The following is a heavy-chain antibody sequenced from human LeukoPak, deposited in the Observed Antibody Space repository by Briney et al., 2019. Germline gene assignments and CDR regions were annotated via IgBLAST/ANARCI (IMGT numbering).Heavy chain of an antibody. V-gene: IGHV4-61*08. CDR3: ARVKGYYDSNSYRYHFYGMDV. CDR2: IYDSGST. Sequence: PSETLSLTCTVSGGSISSGDYYWSWIRQPPGKGLEWIGYIYDSGSTNYNPSLKSRVTISVDTSKNQFSLKLSSVTAADTAVYYCARVKGYYDSNSYRYHFYGMDVWGQGTTVTVSS. J-gene: IGHJ6*02. CDR1: GGSISSGDYY. D-gene: IGHD3-22*01.